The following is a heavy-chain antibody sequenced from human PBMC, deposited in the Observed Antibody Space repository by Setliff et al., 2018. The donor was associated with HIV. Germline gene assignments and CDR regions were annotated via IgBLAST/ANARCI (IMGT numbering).Heavy chain of an antibody. J-gene: IGHJ3*02. V-gene: IGHV1-18*01. Sequence: ASVKVSCKASGYTFTSYGVCWVRQAPGQGLEWMGWISVYNGNTNYAQSLQGRVTLTTDTSTTTVYMELRSLRSDDTAFYYCAGARGAGTFDIWGQGTSVTVSS. D-gene: IGHD6-13*01. CDR2: ISVYNGNT. CDR3: AGARGAGTFDI. CDR1: GYTFTSYG.